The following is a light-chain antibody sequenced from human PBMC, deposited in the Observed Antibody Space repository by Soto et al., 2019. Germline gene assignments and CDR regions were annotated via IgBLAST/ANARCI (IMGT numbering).Light chain of an antibody. Sequence: DIQMTQSPSTLSASVGDRVTITCRASQSISSWLAWYQQKPGKAPKLLIYDASSLESGVPSRFSGSGSGTEFTLTISSLQPDDFATYYCQQYNSYSLFGQGTKVETK. CDR2: DAS. J-gene: IGKJ1*01. CDR3: QQYNSYSL. CDR1: QSISSW. V-gene: IGKV1-5*01.